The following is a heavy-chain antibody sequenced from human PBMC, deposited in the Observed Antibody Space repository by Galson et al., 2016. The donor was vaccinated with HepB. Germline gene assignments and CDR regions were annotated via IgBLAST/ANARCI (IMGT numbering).Heavy chain of an antibody. Sequence: LSLTCAVSGGTISSGGYLWSWIRQHPGKGLEWVGYISYTGSTYYNPSLEIRLTISVDTSKNQFSLRLRSVTAADTAVYYCARGDYSSASGIPFDYWGRGTLATVSS. D-gene: IGHD6-6*01. CDR3: ARGDYSSASGIPFDY. J-gene: IGHJ4*02. V-gene: IGHV4-31*11. CDR2: ISYTGST. CDR1: GGTISSGGYL.